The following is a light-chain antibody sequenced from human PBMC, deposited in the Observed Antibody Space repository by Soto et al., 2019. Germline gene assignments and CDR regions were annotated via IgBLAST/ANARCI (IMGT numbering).Light chain of an antibody. Sequence: QSALTQPASVSGSPGQSITISCTGTSSDVGGYNYVSWYQQHPGKAPTLMIYEVINRPSGVSDLFSGSKSGNTASLTISGLQAEEEADYYCSLYTSISTIVFGTVTKLTVL. CDR1: SSDVGGYNY. CDR3: SLYTSISTIV. CDR2: EVI. J-gene: IGLJ1*01. V-gene: IGLV2-14*01.